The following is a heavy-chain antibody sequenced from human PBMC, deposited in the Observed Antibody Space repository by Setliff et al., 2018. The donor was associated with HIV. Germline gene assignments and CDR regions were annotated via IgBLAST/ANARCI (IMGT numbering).Heavy chain of an antibody. CDR3: AREGGKGYSNFLDS. CDR1: SGSIHSGSYY. V-gene: IGHV4-61*02. D-gene: IGHD2-15*01. Sequence: PSETLSLTCIVSSGSIHSGSYYWSWIRQPVGKGLEWIGRIYTSGSTDYNPSLKSRVAISVDTSKNHFSLNLTSVTAADTAIYFCAREGGKGYSNFLDSWGQGLLVTVSS. J-gene: IGHJ4*02. CDR2: IYTSGST.